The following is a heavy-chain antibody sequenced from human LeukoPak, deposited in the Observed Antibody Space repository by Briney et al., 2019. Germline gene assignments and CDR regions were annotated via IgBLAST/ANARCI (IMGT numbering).Heavy chain of an antibody. D-gene: IGHD6-19*01. CDR3: AKTTYASNSSGWYNHFDY. CDR2: IRYDGSNK. J-gene: IGHJ4*02. Sequence: GGSLRLSCAASGFTFSNYAIHWVRQAPGKGLEWVAFIRYDGSNKYYVDSVKGRFTISRNNSKNTLYLQLNSLRAEDTTVYYCAKTTYASNSSGWYNHFDYWGQGTLVTVSS. V-gene: IGHV3-30*02. CDR1: GFTFSNYA.